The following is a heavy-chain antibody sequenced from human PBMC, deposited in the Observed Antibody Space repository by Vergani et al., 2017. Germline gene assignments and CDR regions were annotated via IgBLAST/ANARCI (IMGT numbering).Heavy chain of an antibody. CDR1: GGILSNYG. CDR3: AYNWNGENLDY. Sequence: QVQLVQSGAEVKKPGSSVKVSCKASGGILSNYGITWVRQAPGQGLEWMGRTIPKIGTAKYAQKFQGRVTISADESTSTAYLELSSLRSDDTAVYYCAYNWNGENLDYWGQGTLVTVSS. CDR2: TIPKIGTA. V-gene: IGHV1-69*11. J-gene: IGHJ4*02. D-gene: IGHD1-1*01.